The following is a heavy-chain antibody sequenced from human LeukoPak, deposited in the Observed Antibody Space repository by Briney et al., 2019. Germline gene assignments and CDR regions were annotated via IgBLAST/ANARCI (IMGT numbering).Heavy chain of an antibody. CDR2: IWYDGSNK. V-gene: IGHV3-33*01. CDR3: ARGIKSWPTHYYGMDV. D-gene: IGHD2/OR15-2a*01. Sequence: PGRSLRLSCAASGFTISSYGMHWVRQAPGKGLEWVAVIWYDGSNKYYADSVKGRFTISRDNSKNTLYLQMNSLRAEDTAVYYCARGIKSWPTHYYGMDVWGQGTTVTVSS. J-gene: IGHJ6*02. CDR1: GFTISSYG.